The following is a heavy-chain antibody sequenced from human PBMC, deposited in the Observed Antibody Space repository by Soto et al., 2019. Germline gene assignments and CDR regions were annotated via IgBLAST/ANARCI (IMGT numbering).Heavy chain of an antibody. V-gene: IGHV2-5*02. J-gene: IGHJ4*02. D-gene: IGHD3-10*01. CDR2: IYWDDDK. Sequence: SGPTLVNPTQTLTLTCTFSGFSLSTSGVGVGWIRQPPGKALEWLALIYWDDDKRYNPSLKSRLTITKDTSKNQVVLTMTTMGPVDTASYYCAHARGSYFYGSGPFDYWGQGTLVTVSS. CDR1: GFSLSTSGVG. CDR3: AHARGSYFYGSGPFDY.